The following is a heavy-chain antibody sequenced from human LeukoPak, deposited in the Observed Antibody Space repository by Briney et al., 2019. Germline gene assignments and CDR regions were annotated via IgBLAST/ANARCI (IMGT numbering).Heavy chain of an antibody. CDR3: ARVSDYCGGGSCLRY. CDR1: GFTFSSYW. CDR2: INGDGTST. D-gene: IGHD2-15*01. V-gene: IGHV3-74*01. Sequence: GGSLRLSCAASGFTFSSYWTHWVRQAPGKGLVWLSRINGDGTSTNYADSVKGRFTISRDNAENTLYLQMNSLRAEDSAVYYCARVSDYCGGGSCLRYWGHGTLVTVSS. J-gene: IGHJ4*01.